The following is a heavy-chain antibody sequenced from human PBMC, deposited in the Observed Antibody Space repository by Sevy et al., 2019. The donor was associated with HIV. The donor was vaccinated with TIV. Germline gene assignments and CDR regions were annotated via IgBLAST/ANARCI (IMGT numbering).Heavy chain of an antibody. CDR1: GFTFSSYS. D-gene: IGHD3-22*01. J-gene: IGHJ5*02. CDR3: ARSGGINTMIENKYNWFDP. CDR2: ISSSSSTI. V-gene: IGHV3-48*02. Sequence: GGSLRLSCAASGFTFSSYSMNWVRQAPGKGLEWVSYISSSSSTIYYADSVKGRFTISRDNAKNSLYLQMNSLRDEDKAVDYCARSGGINTMIENKYNWFDPWGQGTLVTVSS.